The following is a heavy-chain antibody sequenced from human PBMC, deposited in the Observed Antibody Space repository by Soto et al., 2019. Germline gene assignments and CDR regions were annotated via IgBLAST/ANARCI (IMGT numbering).Heavy chain of an antibody. J-gene: IGHJ4*02. Sequence: QVQLVQSRAEVKKPGASVKVSCKASGYTFTGYYMHWVRQAPGQALEWMGWINPNSGGTNYAQKFQGWVTMTRDTSISTAYMELSRLRSDDTAVYYCARSRYIDYGDYDYWGQGTLVTVSS. CDR1: GYTFTGYY. V-gene: IGHV1-2*04. D-gene: IGHD4-17*01. CDR2: INPNSGGT. CDR3: ARSRYIDYGDYDY.